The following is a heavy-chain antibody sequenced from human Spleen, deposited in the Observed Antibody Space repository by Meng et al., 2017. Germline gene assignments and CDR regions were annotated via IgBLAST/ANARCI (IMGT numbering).Heavy chain of an antibody. CDR3: TNDRLNH. V-gene: IGHV3-21*01. D-gene: IGHD1-1*01. CDR1: GFTFSSYS. Sequence: GGSLRLSCAASGFTFSSYSMNWVRQAPGKGLEWVSSISSSSSYIYYADSVKGRFTIFRDNANTTLYLQMNSLSAEDPAVYYCTNDRLNHWGQGTLVTVSS. CDR2: ISSSSSYI. J-gene: IGHJ4*02.